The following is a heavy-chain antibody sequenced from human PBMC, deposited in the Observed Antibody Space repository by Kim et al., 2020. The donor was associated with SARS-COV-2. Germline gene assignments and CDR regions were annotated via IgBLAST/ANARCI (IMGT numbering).Heavy chain of an antibody. CDR1: GFTFSNYG. J-gene: IGHJ4*02. CDR3: ARGLNNGDYYFDY. V-gene: IGHV3-13*04. Sequence: GGSLRLSCAASGFTFSNYGMYWVRQAAGKGREWVSGIGSAGDTYYPGSVKGRFTISRENAKNSLYLQMNSLRARDTAVYYCARGLNNGDYYFDYWGQGILVTVSS. CDR2: IGSAGDT. D-gene: IGHD4-17*01.